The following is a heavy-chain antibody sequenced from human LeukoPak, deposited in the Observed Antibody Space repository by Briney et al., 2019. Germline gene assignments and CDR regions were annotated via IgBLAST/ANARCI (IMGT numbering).Heavy chain of an antibody. CDR1: GFTFSSYG. Sequence: PGGSLRLSCAASGFTFSSYGMHWVRQAPGKGLEWVAVISYDGSNKYYADSVKGRFTISRDNSKNTLYLQMNSLRAEDTAVYYCAKDVEFPAVVPAAVDYWGQGTLVTVSS. CDR3: AKDVEFPAVVPAAVDY. V-gene: IGHV3-30*18. J-gene: IGHJ4*02. CDR2: ISYDGSNK. D-gene: IGHD2-2*01.